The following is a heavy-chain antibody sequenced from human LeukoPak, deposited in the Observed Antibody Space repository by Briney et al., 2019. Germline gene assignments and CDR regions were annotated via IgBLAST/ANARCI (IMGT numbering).Heavy chain of an antibody. Sequence: SETLSLTCTVSGGSISSYYWSWIRQPPGKGLEWIGYIYYSGSTNYNPSLKSRVTISVDTSKNQFSLKLSSVTAADTAVYYCARGGMITFGGVIDYYFDYWGQGPLVTVSS. CDR2: IYYSGST. V-gene: IGHV4-59*01. CDR1: GGSISSYY. D-gene: IGHD3-16*02. J-gene: IGHJ4*02. CDR3: ARGGMITFGGVIDYYFDY.